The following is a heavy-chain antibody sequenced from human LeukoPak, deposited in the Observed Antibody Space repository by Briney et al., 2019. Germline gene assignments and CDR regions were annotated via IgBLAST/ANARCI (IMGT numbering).Heavy chain of an antibody. CDR3: ARGRSASYGDYERLVGY. J-gene: IGHJ4*02. D-gene: IGHD4-17*01. CDR1: GFTFSFYN. CDR2: ISSSTTTI. V-gene: IGHV3-48*04. Sequence: GGSLRLSCAASGFTFSFYNMNWVRQAPGKGLEWVSFISSSTTTIYYADSVKGRFTISRDNAKNSLYLQMNSLRAEDTAVYYCARGRSASYGDYERLVGYWGQGTLVTVSS.